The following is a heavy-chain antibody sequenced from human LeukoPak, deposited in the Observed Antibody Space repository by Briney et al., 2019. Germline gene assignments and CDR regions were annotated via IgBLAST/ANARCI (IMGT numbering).Heavy chain of an antibody. J-gene: IGHJ4*02. V-gene: IGHV3-30*02. CDR3: ASGWYSDY. CDR1: GFTFSSYG. CDR2: IRYDGSNK. Sequence: GGSLRLSCAASGFTFSSYGMHWVRQAPGKGLEWVAFIRYDGSNKYYADSVKGRFTISRDNSKNTLYLQMNSLRAEDTAVYYCASGWYSDYWGQGTLVTVSS. D-gene: IGHD6-19*01.